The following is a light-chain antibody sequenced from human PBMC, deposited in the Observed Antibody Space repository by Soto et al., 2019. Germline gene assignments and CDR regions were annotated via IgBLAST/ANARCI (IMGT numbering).Light chain of an antibody. CDR2: DVS. V-gene: IGLV2-14*01. CDR3: NSYTSSSTYV. J-gene: IGLJ1*01. Sequence: QSVLTQPASVSGSPGQSITISCTGTSSDVGGYNYVSWYQQHPGKAPKLMIYDVSNRPSGVSNRFSGSKSGNTASLTISGXQAEDEADYYCNSYTSSSTYVFGTGTKITVL. CDR1: SSDVGGYNY.